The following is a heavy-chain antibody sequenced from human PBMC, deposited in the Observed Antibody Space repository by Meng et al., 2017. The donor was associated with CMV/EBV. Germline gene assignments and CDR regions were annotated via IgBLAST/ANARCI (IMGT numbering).Heavy chain of an antibody. V-gene: IGHV3-74*01. D-gene: IGHD1-14*01. CDR1: GFTFSSYW. J-gene: IGHJ4*02. CDR3: AAGFNRADY. CDR2: ISTDGNSA. Sequence: ESLKISCAASGFTFSSYWMHWVRQAPGKGLLWVSRISTDGNSATYADSVKGRFTISRDNAKNTLYLQMSNLRAEDTAVYYCAAGFNRADYWGQGTLVTVSS.